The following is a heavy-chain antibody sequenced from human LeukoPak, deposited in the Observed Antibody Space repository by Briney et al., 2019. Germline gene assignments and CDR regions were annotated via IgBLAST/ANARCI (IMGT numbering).Heavy chain of an antibody. CDR1: GFTFSSYA. J-gene: IGHJ4*02. CDR3: AKAYCSGGSCYFDY. Sequence: PGGSLRLSCAASGFTFSSYAMSWVRQAPGKGLEWVSAISGSGGSTYYADSVKGRFTISRDNSKHTLYLQMSSLGAEDTAVYYCAKAYCSGGSCYFDYWGQGTLVTVSS. CDR2: ISGSGGST. V-gene: IGHV3-23*01. D-gene: IGHD2-15*01.